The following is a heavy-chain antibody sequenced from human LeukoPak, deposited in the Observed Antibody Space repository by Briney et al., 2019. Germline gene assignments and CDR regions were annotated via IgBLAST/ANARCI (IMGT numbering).Heavy chain of an antibody. J-gene: IGHJ5*02. CDR1: GGSISSGSYY. D-gene: IGHD3-10*01. Sequence: SETLSLTCTVSGGSISSGSYYWSWIRQPAGKGLEWIGRIYTSGSTNYNPSLKSRVTISVDTSKNQFSLKLSSVTAADTAVYYCARTNPTGYYYGSGSYSTSFDPWGQGTLVTVSS. CDR3: ARTNPTGYYYGSGSYSTSFDP. CDR2: IYTSGST. V-gene: IGHV4-61*02.